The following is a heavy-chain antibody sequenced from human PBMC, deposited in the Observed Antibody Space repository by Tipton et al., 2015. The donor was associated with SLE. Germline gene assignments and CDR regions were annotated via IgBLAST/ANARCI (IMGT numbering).Heavy chain of an antibody. Sequence: TLSLTCAVYGGSFSGYYWSWIRQPPGKGLEWIGEINHSGSTNYNPSLKSRVTISVDTSKNQFSLKLSSVTAADTAVYYCARKNKVDTAMVGFDYWGQGTLVTVSS. CDR1: GGSFSGYY. CDR3: ARKNKVDTAMVGFDY. CDR2: INHSGST. V-gene: IGHV4-34*01. D-gene: IGHD5-18*01. J-gene: IGHJ4*02.